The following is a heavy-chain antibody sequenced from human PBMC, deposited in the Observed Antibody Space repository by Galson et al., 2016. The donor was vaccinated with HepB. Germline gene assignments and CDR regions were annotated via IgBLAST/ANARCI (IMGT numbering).Heavy chain of an antibody. CDR3: ARGGGTYFYYGMDV. CDR2: IIPMSETT. D-gene: IGHD1-26*01. Sequence: SVKVSCKASGGTFSGYAVTWVRQVPGQGLEWMGGIIPMSETTNYAQKFQGRVTITADESTSTVYMELNSLRSEDTAVYYCARGGGTYFYYGMDVWGQGTTVTVSS. J-gene: IGHJ6*02. CDR1: GGTFSGYA. V-gene: IGHV1-69*13.